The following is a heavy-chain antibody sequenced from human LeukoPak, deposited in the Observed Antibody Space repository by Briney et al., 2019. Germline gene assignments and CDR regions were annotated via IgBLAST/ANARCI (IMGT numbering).Heavy chain of an antibody. CDR1: GFTLSSYA. J-gene: IGHJ4*02. CDR3: AKDDYGDYAPRD. Sequence: GGSLRLSCAASGFTLSSYAMSWVRQAPGKGLEWVSAISGSGGSTYYADSVKGRFTISRDNSKNTLYLQMNSLRAEDTAVYYCAKDDYGDYAPRDWGQGTLVTVSS. V-gene: IGHV3-23*01. D-gene: IGHD4-17*01. CDR2: ISGSGGST.